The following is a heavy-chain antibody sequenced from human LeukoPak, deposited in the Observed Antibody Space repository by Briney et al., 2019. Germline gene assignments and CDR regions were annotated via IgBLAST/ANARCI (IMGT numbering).Heavy chain of an antibody. D-gene: IGHD6-13*01. CDR1: GGSISSYY. V-gene: IGHV4-59*01. Sequence: SETLSLTCTVSGGSISSYYWSWFRQPPGKDLEWIGYIYYSGSTNYNPSLKSRVTISVDTSKNQFSLKLSSVTAADTAVYYCARDGDSSSWYKDAFDIWGQGTMVTVSS. J-gene: IGHJ3*02. CDR2: IYYSGST. CDR3: ARDGDSSSWYKDAFDI.